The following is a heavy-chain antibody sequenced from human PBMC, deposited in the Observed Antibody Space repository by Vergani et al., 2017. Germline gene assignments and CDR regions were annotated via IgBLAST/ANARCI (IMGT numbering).Heavy chain of an antibody. Sequence: EVQLVESWGGLVKPGGSLRLSCAASGFTFSSYSMNWVRQAPGKGLEWVSSISSSSSYIYYADSVKGRFTISRDNAKNSLYLQMNSLRAEDTAVYYCARDGQAAVTTYAFDIWGQGTMVTVSS. J-gene: IGHJ3*02. V-gene: IGHV3-21*01. CDR1: GFTFSSYS. D-gene: IGHD4-17*01. CDR3: ARDGQAAVTTYAFDI. CDR2: ISSSSSYI.